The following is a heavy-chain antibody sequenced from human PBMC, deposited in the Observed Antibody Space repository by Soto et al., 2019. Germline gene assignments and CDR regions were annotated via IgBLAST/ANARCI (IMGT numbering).Heavy chain of an antibody. CDR3: ARPRSDGFHPFDY. V-gene: IGHV1-69*12. Sequence: QVHLVQSGAEVKKPGSSVKVSCKASGGTLSTFSINWVRQAPGQGVLEWMGGIVPIFGTPHYAQKFQGRVTITADESSTTAYMELSSLTSEDTAVYYCARPRSDGFHPFDYRGQGTLVTVSS. J-gene: IGHJ4*02. CDR1: GGTLSTFS. D-gene: IGHD5-12*01. CDR2: IVPIFGTP.